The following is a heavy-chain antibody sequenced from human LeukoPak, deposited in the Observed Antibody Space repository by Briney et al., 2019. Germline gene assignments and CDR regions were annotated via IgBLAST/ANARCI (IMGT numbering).Heavy chain of an antibody. J-gene: IGHJ4*02. CDR1: GYTFAKYW. CDR2: IYPGDSDT. CDR3: ARIGYGDEYYFDY. D-gene: IGHD4-17*01. Sequence: GESLKISCQASGYTFAKYWIGWVRQMPGKGLEWMGIIYPGDSDTRYGPSFQGQVTISVDKSISTAYLQWSSLKASDTAMYYCARIGYGDEYYFDYWGQGTLVTVSS. V-gene: IGHV5-51*01.